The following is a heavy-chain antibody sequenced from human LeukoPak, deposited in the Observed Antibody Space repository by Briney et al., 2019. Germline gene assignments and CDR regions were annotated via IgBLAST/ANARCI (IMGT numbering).Heavy chain of an antibody. Sequence: SETLSLTCTVSGGSISSGGYYWSWIRQPPGKGLGWIGYIYHSGSTYYNPSLKSRVTISVDRSKNQFSLKLSSVTAADTAVYYCARAVVVVPAAFFDPWGQGTLVTVSS. J-gene: IGHJ5*02. D-gene: IGHD2-2*01. CDR3: ARAVVVVPAAFFDP. V-gene: IGHV4-30-2*01. CDR2: IYHSGST. CDR1: GGSISSGGYY.